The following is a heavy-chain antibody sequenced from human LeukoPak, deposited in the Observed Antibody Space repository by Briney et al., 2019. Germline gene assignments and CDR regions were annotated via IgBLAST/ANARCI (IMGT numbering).Heavy chain of an antibody. V-gene: IGHV3-23*01. CDR2: ISGSGSST. D-gene: IGHD1-26*01. CDR3: AKEGRVGASVYFQH. CDR1: GFTFSSYA. Sequence: GGTLRLSCAASGFTFSSYAMSWVRQAPGKGLEWVSGISGSGSSTYADSVKGRFTISRDNSKNTLYLQMNSLRAEDTAVYYCAKEGRVGASVYFQHWGQGTLVTVSS. J-gene: IGHJ1*01.